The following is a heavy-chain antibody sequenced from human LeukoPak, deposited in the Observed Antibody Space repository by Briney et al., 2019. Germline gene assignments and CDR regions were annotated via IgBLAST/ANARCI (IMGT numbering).Heavy chain of an antibody. D-gene: IGHD1-26*01. J-gene: IGHJ4*02. V-gene: IGHV4-4*07. Sequence: SETLSLTCTVSSGSLSSYFWSWIRQPAGKGLEWIGRIYTSGSTNYNPSLKSRVTMSVDTSKNQFSLKLSSVTAADTAVYYCARESGTERYFDYWGQGTLVTVSS. CDR3: ARESGTERYFDY. CDR2: IYTSGST. CDR1: SGSLSSYF.